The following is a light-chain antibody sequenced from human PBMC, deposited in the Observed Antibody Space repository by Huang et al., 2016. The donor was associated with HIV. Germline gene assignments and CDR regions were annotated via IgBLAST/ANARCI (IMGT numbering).Light chain of an antibody. J-gene: IGKJ1*01. CDR3: LQHKAFHLPT. Sequence: DIQMTQSPSAMSASVGDRVTIPCRTNKDIFNYFAWFQQKPGRAPKRLIYAVSSLQSGVPSRFSGSGSGTEFTLTINNLQPEDFATYYCLQHKAFHLPTFGQGTQVE. V-gene: IGKV1-17*03. CDR2: AVS. CDR1: KDIFNY.